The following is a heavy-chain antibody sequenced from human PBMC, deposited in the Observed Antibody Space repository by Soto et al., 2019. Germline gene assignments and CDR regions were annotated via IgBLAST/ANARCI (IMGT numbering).Heavy chain of an antibody. Sequence: ASVKVSCKVSGYTLTELSMHWVRQAPGKGLEWMGGIDPEDGETIYAQKFQGRVTMTEDTSTDTAYMELSSLRSEDTAVYYCARGGRRKYSSSLYHFEPWGQGTLVTVPS. CDR2: IDPEDGET. D-gene: IGHD6-6*01. CDR1: GYTLTELS. J-gene: IGHJ5*02. CDR3: ARGGRRKYSSSLYHFEP. V-gene: IGHV1-24*01.